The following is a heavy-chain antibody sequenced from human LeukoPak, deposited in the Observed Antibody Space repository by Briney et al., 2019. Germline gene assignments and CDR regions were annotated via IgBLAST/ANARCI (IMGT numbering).Heavy chain of an antibody. CDR1: GGSISSAGYY. CDR2: IYTIGST. Sequence: SETLSLTCTVSGGSISSAGYYWNWLRRPAGKGLEWIGLIYTIGSTNYNPSRKSGVTISVETHKNQVSLKLSSVTAADTDVYYCASDSGHWGQGTLVTVSS. CDR3: ASDSGH. D-gene: IGHD1-14*01. J-gene: IGHJ4*02. V-gene: IGHV4-61*02.